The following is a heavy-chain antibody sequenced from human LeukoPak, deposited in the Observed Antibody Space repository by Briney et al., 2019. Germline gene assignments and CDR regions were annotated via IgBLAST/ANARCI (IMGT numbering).Heavy chain of an antibody. D-gene: IGHD6-13*01. V-gene: IGHV3-30-3*01. CDR1: GFTFRSYA. J-gene: IGHJ4*02. Sequence: GGSLRLSCTASGFTFRSYAMHWVRQAPGKGLEWVAVISFDGSKAYYADSVRGRFTISRDNSKDTLYVQVNSLRAEDTAVYYCARDPPIAAAGIDYWGQGTLVTVSS. CDR3: ARDPPIAAAGIDY. CDR2: ISFDGSKA.